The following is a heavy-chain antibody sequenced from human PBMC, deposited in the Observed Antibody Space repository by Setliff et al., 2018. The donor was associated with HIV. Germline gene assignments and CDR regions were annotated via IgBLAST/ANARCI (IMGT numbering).Heavy chain of an antibody. J-gene: IGHJ6*03. V-gene: IGHV3-74*01. CDR2: INNAGSVT. D-gene: IGHD4-17*01. Sequence: SLRLSCTASGFTFSNYWMHWVRQGPGKGLVWVSRINNAGSVTTYADSVRGRFTISRDDAKNTLYLQMNDLRAEDTGIYFCARDLTTDYLDVWGKGTTVTVSS. CDR3: ARDLTTDYLDV. CDR1: GFTFSNYW.